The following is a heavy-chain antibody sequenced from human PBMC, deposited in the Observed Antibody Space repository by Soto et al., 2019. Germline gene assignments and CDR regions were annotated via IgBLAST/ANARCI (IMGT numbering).Heavy chain of an antibody. Sequence: EVQLVESGGDLVQPGGSLRLSCVASGFSFSSYWIHWVRHVPGKGLVWVSRINGAGSNTDYAGSVKGRFTISRDNTKNTLYLQMNSLRADDTAVYYCARDHFGGNTGYWGQGTVVTVSP. CDR2: INGAGSNT. CDR3: ARDHFGGNTGY. D-gene: IGHD2-15*01. V-gene: IGHV3-74*01. J-gene: IGHJ4*02. CDR1: GFSFSSYW.